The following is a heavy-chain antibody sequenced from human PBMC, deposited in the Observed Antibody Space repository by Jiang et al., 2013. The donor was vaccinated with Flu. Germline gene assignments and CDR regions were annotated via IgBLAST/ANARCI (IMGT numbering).Heavy chain of an antibody. D-gene: IGHD2/OR15-2a*01. J-gene: IGHJ4*01. CDR1: AGSITRTSYF. V-gene: IGHV4-39*02. CDR2: FSSGGGP. CDR3: VRDKGGVDLEYSLDW. Sequence: GSGLVKPSETLSLTCSLSAGSITRTSYFWGWVRQAPGKRLEWIGSFSSGGGPSYNPSLKSRVTISVDTSKNQFSLTLTSVTVADTAVYYCVRDKGGVDLEYSLDWWG.